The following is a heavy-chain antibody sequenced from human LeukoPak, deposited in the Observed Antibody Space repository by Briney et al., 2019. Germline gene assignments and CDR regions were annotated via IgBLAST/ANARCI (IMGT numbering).Heavy chain of an antibody. V-gene: IGHV4-34*01. CDR3: ASGGSSEGAIDY. D-gene: IGHD1-26*01. CDR1: GGSFSGYY. J-gene: IGHJ4*02. CDR2: INHSGST. Sequence: PSETLSLTCAVYGGSFSGYYWSWIRQPPGKGLEWIGEINHSGSTNYNPSLKSRVTISVDTSKNQFSLKLSSVTAADTAVYYCASGGSSEGAIDYWGQGTLVTLSS.